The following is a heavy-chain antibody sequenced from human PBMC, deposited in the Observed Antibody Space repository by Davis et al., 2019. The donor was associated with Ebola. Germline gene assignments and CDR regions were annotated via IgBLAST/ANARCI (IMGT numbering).Heavy chain of an antibody. CDR1: GFTFSSYA. V-gene: IGHV3-64D*08. CDR2: ISSNGGST. CDR3: ARSPYSSGWYYFDY. J-gene: IGHJ4*02. Sequence: GGSLRLSCSASGFTFSSYAMHWVRQAPGKGLEYVSAISSNGGSTYYADSVKGRFTISRDNSKNTLYLQMSSLRAEDTAVYYCARSPYSSGWYYFDYWGQGTLVTVSS. D-gene: IGHD6-19*01.